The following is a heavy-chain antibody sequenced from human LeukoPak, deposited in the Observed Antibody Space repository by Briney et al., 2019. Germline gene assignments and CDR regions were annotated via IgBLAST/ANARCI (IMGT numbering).Heavy chain of an antibody. D-gene: IGHD1-26*01. CDR2: IYYSGGT. J-gene: IGHJ4*02. CDR1: GCSISSYY. V-gene: IGHV4-59*08. Sequence: SETLSLTCTVSGCSISSYYWSWIRQPPGKGLEWIGYIYYSGGTNYNPSLKSRVTISVDTSKNQFSLKLSSVTAADTAVYYCARLGFSNSGSYLAPSDYWGQGTLVTVSS. CDR3: ARLGFSNSGSYLAPSDY.